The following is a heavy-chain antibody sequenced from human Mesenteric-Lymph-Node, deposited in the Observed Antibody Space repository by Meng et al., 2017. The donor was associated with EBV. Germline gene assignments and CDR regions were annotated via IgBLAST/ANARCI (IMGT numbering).Heavy chain of an antibody. CDR2: IYHSGST. Sequence: QVQLQESGPGLVKPSGPLSLTCAVSGGSISSSNWWSWVRQPPGKGLEWIGEIYHSGSTNNNPSLRSRVTISVDKSKNQFSLRLSSVTAADTAVYYCAKVDGSGRSNWFDPWGQGTLVTVSS. D-gene: IGHD3-10*01. CDR1: GGSISSSNW. J-gene: IGHJ5*02. CDR3: AKVDGSGRSNWFDP. V-gene: IGHV4-4*02.